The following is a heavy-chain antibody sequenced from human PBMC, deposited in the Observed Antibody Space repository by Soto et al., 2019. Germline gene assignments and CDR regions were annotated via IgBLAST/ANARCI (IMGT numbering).Heavy chain of an antibody. D-gene: IGHD5-18*01. CDR3: ARDLSLKAAMVTIGDY. CDR1: GFTFSSYG. Sequence: SGGSLRLSCAASGFTFSSYGMHWVRQAPGKGLEWVAVIWYDGSNKYYADSVKGRFTISRDNSKNTLYLQMNSLRAEDTAVYYCARDLSLKAAMVTIGDYWGQGTLVTVSS. V-gene: IGHV3-33*01. CDR2: IWYDGSNK. J-gene: IGHJ4*02.